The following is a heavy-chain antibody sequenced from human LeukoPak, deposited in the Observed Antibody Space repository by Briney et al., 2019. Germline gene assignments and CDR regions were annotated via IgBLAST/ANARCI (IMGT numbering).Heavy chain of an antibody. J-gene: IGHJ4*02. CDR2: IYYSGST. D-gene: IGHD4-17*01. Sequence: PSETLSLTCTVSGASISSGAYYWNWTRQHPGKGLEWIAYIYYSGSTYYNPSLKSRVTISVDTSKNQFSLKLSSVTAADTAVYYCAREAVTTRAFDYWGQGTLVTVSS. CDR3: AREAVTTRAFDY. CDR1: GASISSGAYY. V-gene: IGHV4-31*03.